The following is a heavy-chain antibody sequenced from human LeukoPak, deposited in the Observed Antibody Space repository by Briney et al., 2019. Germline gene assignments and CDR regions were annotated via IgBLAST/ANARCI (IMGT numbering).Heavy chain of an antibody. CDR3: ASDSSGY. J-gene: IGHJ4*02. CDR1: GGSMDSYF. Sequence: SETLSLTCAASGGSMDSYFWSWIRQSAGGRLEWIGRVYHRGNTDYNPSLGGRVTMSVDTSKNQFSLKLSSVTAADTAVYYCASDSSGYWGQGTLVTVSS. D-gene: IGHD3-22*01. CDR2: VYHRGNT. V-gene: IGHV4-4*07.